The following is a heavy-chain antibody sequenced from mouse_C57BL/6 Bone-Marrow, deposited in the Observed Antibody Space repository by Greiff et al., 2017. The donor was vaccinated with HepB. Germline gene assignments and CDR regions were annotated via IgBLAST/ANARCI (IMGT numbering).Heavy chain of an antibody. Sequence: VQLKESVAELVRPGASVKLSCTASGFNIKNTYMHWVKQRPEQGLEWVGRIDPANGNTKYAPKFQGKATITADTSSNTAYLQLSSLTSEDTAIYYCDYYGSSYGYYAMDYWGQGTSVTVSS. CDR1: GFNIKNTY. J-gene: IGHJ4*01. V-gene: IGHV14-3*01. D-gene: IGHD1-1*01. CDR2: IDPANGNT. CDR3: DYYGSSYGYYAMDY.